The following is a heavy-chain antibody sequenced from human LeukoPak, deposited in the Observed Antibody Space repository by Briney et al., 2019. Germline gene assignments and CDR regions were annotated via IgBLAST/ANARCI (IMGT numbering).Heavy chain of an antibody. J-gene: IGHJ6*03. CDR2: IYTTRST. CDR1: GGSISSYY. Sequence: SETLSLTCTVSGGSISSYYWSWIRQPPGKGLEWIGYIYTTRSTNYNPSLKSRVTISVDTSKNQFSLKLSSVTAADTAVYYCARYYYDSSGYNYYYYMDVWGKGTTVTVSS. D-gene: IGHD3-22*01. V-gene: IGHV4-4*09. CDR3: ARYYYDSSGYNYYYYMDV.